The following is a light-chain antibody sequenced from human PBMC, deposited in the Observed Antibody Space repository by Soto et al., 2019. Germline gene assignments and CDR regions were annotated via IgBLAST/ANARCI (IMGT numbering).Light chain of an antibody. J-gene: IGKJ1*01. V-gene: IGKV1-5*03. CDR2: KAS. CDR1: QSVSGW. CDR3: QQYNSYPWT. Sequence: DIPMTQSPSTLSASVGDRITITCRASQSVSGWLAWYQQKPGKAPKVLIYKASSLESGVPSRFSGSRSGTEFTLTISSLQPDDFATYFCQQYNSYPWTFGQGTKVEIK.